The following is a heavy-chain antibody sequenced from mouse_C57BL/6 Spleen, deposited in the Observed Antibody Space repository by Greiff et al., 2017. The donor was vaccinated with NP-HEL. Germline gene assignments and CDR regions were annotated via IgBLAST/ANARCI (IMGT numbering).Heavy chain of an antibody. Sequence: EVQLQESGPGLVKPSQSLSLTCSVTGYSITSGYYWNWIRQFPGNKLEWMGYISYDGSNNYNPSLKNRISITRDTSKNQFFLKLNSVTTEDTATYYCARENGGYTRAMDYWGQGTSVTVSS. V-gene: IGHV3-6*01. CDR1: GYSITSGYY. CDR2: ISYDGSN. CDR3: ARENGGYTRAMDY. D-gene: IGHD2-3*01. J-gene: IGHJ4*01.